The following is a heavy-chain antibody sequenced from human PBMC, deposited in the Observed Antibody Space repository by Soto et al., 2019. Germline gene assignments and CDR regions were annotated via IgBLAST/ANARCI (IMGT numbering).Heavy chain of an antibody. J-gene: IGHJ3*02. CDR3: AKKRYFDWLSPLDAFDI. V-gene: IGHV3-23*01. Sequence: SLRLSCAASGFTFSSYAMSWVRQAPGKGLEWVSAISGSGGSTYYADSVKGRFTISRDNSKNTLYLQMNSLRAEDTAVYYCAKKRYFDWLSPLDAFDIWGQGTMVTVSS. CDR2: ISGSGGST. D-gene: IGHD3-9*01. CDR1: GFTFSSYA.